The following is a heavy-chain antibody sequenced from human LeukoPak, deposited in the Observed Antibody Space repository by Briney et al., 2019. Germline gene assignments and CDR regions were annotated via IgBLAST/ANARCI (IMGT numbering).Heavy chain of an antibody. J-gene: IGHJ4*02. Sequence: GGSLRLSCAASGFTFSSYAMHWVRQAPGKGLEWVAVISYDGSNKYYADSVKGRFTISRDNSKNTLYLQMNSLRAEDTAVYYCARDPIAAAGTTGDYWGQGTLVTMSS. V-gene: IGHV3-30-3*01. CDR2: ISYDGSNK. D-gene: IGHD6-13*01. CDR3: ARDPIAAAGTTGDY. CDR1: GFTFSSYA.